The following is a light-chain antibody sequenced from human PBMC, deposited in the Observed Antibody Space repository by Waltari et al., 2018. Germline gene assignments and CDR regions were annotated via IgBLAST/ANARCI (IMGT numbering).Light chain of an antibody. V-gene: IGKV4-1*01. CDR1: QNVLYSPNNNNY. CDR2: LAS. J-gene: IGKJ2*01. CDR3: HQYSSSSRT. Sequence: DVVMTQSPDSLAVSLGERVTINCKSSQNVLYSPNNNNYFAWYQPKPGPSPKLLIYLASNRVSGVPDRFSGSGSGTDFTLTISSLQAEDVAIYYCHQYSSSSRTFGQGTKLEIK.